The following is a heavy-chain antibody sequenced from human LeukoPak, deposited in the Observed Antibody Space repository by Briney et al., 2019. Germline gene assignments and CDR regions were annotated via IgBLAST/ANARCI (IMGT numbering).Heavy chain of an antibody. J-gene: IGHJ3*02. V-gene: IGHV4-4*07. CDR3: ASRDANTAAAFDI. D-gene: IGHD2-21*02. CDR2: MYTSGIT. Sequence: SETLSLTCTVSGGSISSYSWSWIRQPAGKGLEWIGHMYTSGITNYNPSLTSRVTMSVDTSKKQFSLKLSSVTAADTAVYYCASRDANTAAAFDIWGQGTMLTVSS. CDR1: GGSISSYS.